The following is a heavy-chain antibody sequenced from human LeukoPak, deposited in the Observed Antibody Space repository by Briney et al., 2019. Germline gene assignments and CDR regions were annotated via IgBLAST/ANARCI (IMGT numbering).Heavy chain of an antibody. J-gene: IGHJ5*02. CDR1: GGTFSSYA. V-gene: IGHV1-69*05. CDR3: ARDGSSRGFDP. Sequence: ASVKVSCKASGGTFSSYAISWVRQAPGQGLEWMGGIIPIFGTANYAQKFQGRVTITTDESTSTAYMELSSLRSEDTVVYYCARDGSSRGFDPWGQGTLVTVSS. CDR2: IIPIFGTA. D-gene: IGHD3-10*01.